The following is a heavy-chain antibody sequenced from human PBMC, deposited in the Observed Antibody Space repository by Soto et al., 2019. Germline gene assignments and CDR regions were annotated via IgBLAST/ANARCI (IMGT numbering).Heavy chain of an antibody. J-gene: IGHJ6*03. CDR1: SGSISSYY. V-gene: IGHV4-59*08. CDR2: IYYSGST. Sequence: SETLSLTCTVSSGSISSYYWSWIRQPPGKGLEWIGYIYYSGSTNYNPSLKSRVTISVDTSKNQFSLKLSSVTAADTAVYYCARGRWDFWSGYPPNYMDVWGKGTTVTVSS. D-gene: IGHD3-3*01. CDR3: ARGRWDFWSGYPPNYMDV.